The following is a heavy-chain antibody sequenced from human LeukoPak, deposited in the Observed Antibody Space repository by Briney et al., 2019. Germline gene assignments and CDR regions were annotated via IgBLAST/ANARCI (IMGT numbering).Heavy chain of an antibody. V-gene: IGHV4-59*08. CDR3: ARHGYCSSTSCRPPLWDY. CDR2: IYYSGST. J-gene: IGHJ4*02. CDR1: GGSISSYY. D-gene: IGHD2-2*03. Sequence: SETLSLTCTVSGGSISSYYWSWIRQPPGKGLEWIGYIYYSGSTNYNPSLKSRVTISVDTSKNQFSLKLSSVTAADTAVYYCARHGYCSSTSCRPPLWDYWGQGTLVTVSS.